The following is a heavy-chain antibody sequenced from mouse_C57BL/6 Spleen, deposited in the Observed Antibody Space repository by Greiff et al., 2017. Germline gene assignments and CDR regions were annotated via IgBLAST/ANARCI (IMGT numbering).Heavy chain of an antibody. CDR2: IYPGSGST. Sequence: QVQLQQPGAELVKPGASVKMSCKASGYTFTSYWITWVKQRPGQGLEWIGDIYPGSGSTNYNEKFKSKATLTVDTTSSTAYMQLSSLTSEDSAVYYCARGYDGYYGAMDCWGQGASVTVSS. CDR1: GYTFTSYW. D-gene: IGHD2-3*01. CDR3: ARGYDGYYGAMDC. J-gene: IGHJ4*01. V-gene: IGHV1-55*01.